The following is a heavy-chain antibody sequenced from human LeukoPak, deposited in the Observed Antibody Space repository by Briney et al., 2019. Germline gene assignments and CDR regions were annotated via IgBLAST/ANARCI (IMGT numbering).Heavy chain of an antibody. CDR3: ARYSGTFSNSYFDC. J-gene: IGHJ4*02. Sequence: GGSLRLSCAASGFTVSSNYMSWVRQAPGKGLEWVSYISSSSSTIYYADSVKGRFTISRDNAKNSLYLQMNSLRAEDTAVYYCARYSGTFSNSYFDCWGQGTLVTVSS. V-gene: IGHV3-48*01. CDR2: ISSSSSTI. D-gene: IGHD1-26*01. CDR1: GFTVSSNY.